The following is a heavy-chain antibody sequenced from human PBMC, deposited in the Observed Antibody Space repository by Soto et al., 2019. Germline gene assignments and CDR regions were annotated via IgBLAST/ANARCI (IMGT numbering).Heavy chain of an antibody. D-gene: IGHD3-22*01. J-gene: IGHJ4*02. V-gene: IGHV4-31*03. CDR3: ARAHYDSSGYYFNDY. CDR2: IYYSGST. CDR1: GGSISSGGYY. Sequence: SETLSLTCTVSGGSISSGGYYWSWIRQHPGKGLEWIGYIYYSGSTYYNPSLKSRVTISVDTSKNQFSLKLSSVTAADTAVYYCARAHYDSSGYYFNDYWGQGTLVTVSS.